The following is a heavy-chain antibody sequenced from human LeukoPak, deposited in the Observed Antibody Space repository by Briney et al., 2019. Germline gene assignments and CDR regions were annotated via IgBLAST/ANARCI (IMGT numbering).Heavy chain of an antibody. D-gene: IGHD1-1*01. V-gene: IGHV3-30*03. CDR1: GFTFSRFG. CDR2: ISYDGSKT. J-gene: IGHJ6*02. Sequence: GGSLRLSCVASGFTFSRFGIHGVRQAPGKGLQWVALISYDGSKTYYAASVKDRFTISRDNSKNTLYLQMNSLRTDDTAVYYCARDSQRWSLENFYAMDVWGQGTTVSVSS. CDR3: ARDSQRWSLENFYAMDV.